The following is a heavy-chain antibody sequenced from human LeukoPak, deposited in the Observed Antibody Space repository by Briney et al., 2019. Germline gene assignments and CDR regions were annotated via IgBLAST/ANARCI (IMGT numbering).Heavy chain of an antibody. J-gene: IGHJ4*02. Sequence: GGSLRLSCAVSGYIVSGKYMGWVRQAPGKGLEYVSVIYSGGSTYYIDSVKGRFTISRDNSKSTLYFQMNSLRVEDTAVYYCVTPGPTVIGGFEYWGQGTLVTVSS. V-gene: IGHV3-53*01. CDR2: IYSGGST. CDR1: GYIVSGKY. D-gene: IGHD4-17*01. CDR3: VTPGPTVIGGFEY.